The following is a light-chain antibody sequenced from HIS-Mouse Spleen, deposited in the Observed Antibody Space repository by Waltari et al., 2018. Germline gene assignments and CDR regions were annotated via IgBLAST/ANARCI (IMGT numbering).Light chain of an antibody. CDR2: EGS. CDR3: CSYAGSSTLV. CDR1: SSDVGSYNL. Sequence: QSALTQPASVSGSPGQSLTLSCTGTSSDVGSYNLFSWYQPHPGKAPKLTIYEGSKRPSGVSNSFSGSKSGNTASLTISGLQAEDEADYYCCSYAGSSTLVFGGGTKLTVL. J-gene: IGLJ3*02. V-gene: IGLV2-23*01.